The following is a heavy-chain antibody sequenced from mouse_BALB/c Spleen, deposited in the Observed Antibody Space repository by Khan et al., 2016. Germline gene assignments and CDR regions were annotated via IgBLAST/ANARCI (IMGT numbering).Heavy chain of an antibody. CDR1: GFTFRNYA. D-gene: IGHD2-1*01. CDR2: ISTVDST. J-gene: IGHJ2*01. V-gene: IGHV5-6-5*01. Sequence: EVELVESGGGLVKPGGSLKLSCAASGFTFRNYAMSWVRQTPEKRLEWVASISTVDSTYYGDSVKGRFTISRDNARNILYLQMSSLRSEDTAMFYCAREDYGNYGDYFDYWGQGTTLTVSS. CDR3: AREDYGNYGDYFDY.